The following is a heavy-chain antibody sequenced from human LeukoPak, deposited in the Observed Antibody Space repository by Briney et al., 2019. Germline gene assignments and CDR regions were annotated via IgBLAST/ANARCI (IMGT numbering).Heavy chain of an antibody. CDR3: ARGLGIYSKLFYGMDV. CDR1: GYTFTSYY. D-gene: IGHD4-11*01. J-gene: IGHJ6*02. Sequence: ASVKVSCKASGYTFTSYYMHWVRQAPGQGLEWMGIINPSGGSTSYAQKFQGRVTMTRDTSTSTVYMELSSLRSEDTAVYYCARGLGIYSKLFYGMDVWGQGTTVTVSS. CDR2: INPSGGST. V-gene: IGHV1-46*01.